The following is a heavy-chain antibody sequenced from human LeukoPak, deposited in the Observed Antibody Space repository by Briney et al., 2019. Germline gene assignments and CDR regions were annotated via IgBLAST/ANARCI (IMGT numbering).Heavy chain of an antibody. Sequence: PSQTLSLTCTVSGGSISSGSYYWSWIRQPAGKGLEWIGRIYTSGSTNYNPSLKSRVTISVDTSKNQFSLKLSSVTAADTAVYYCARGHMITFGGVSPGLDYWGQGTLVTVSS. CDR1: GGSISSGSYY. J-gene: IGHJ4*02. D-gene: IGHD3-16*01. CDR3: ARGHMITFGGVSPGLDY. CDR2: IYTSGST. V-gene: IGHV4-61*02.